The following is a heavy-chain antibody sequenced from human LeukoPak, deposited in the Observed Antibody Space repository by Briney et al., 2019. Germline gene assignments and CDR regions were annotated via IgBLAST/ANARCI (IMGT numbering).Heavy chain of an antibody. V-gene: IGHV2-5*02. Sequence: SDPTLVKPTQTLTLTCTFSGFSLSTSGGGVGWIRQPPGKALEWLALIYWDDDKRYSPSLKSRLTITKDTSKNQVVLTMTNMDPVDTATYYCAHRWVGSSWYWVYFDYWGQGTLVTVSS. CDR2: IYWDDDK. D-gene: IGHD6-13*01. CDR1: GFSLSTSGGG. J-gene: IGHJ4*02. CDR3: AHRWVGSSWYWVYFDY.